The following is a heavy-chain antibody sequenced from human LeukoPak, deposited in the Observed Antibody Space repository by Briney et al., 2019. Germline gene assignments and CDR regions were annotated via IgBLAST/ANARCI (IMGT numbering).Heavy chain of an antibody. Sequence: SETLSLTCTVSGGSISSYYWSWIRQPPGKGLEWIGYIYYSGSTNYNPSLKSRVTISVDTSKNQFSLKLSSVTAADTVVYYCARDGRGSSWFDPWGQGTLVTVSS. CDR1: GGSISSYY. V-gene: IGHV4-59*01. D-gene: IGHD1-26*01. CDR2: IYYSGST. CDR3: ARDGRGSSWFDP. J-gene: IGHJ5*02.